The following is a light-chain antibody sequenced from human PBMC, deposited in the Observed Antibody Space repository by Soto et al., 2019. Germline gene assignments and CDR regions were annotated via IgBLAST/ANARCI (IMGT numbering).Light chain of an antibody. CDR1: QGINSW. J-gene: IGKJ5*01. CDR2: AAS. Sequence: DIQMTQSPPAMSASVGDRVTITCRASQGINSWLAWYQQNPGKVPKLLIYAASSLQSGIPSRFSGSGSGTDFTITISSLQPEDFAPYYCQQANRFPITFGQGTRLEIK. CDR3: QQANRFPIT. V-gene: IGKV1-12*01.